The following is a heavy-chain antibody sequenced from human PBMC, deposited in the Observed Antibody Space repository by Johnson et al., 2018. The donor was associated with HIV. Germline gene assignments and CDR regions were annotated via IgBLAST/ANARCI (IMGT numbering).Heavy chain of an antibody. D-gene: IGHD5-12*01. CDR1: GFTFSSYA. CDR3: AREGGGYDGKGAFDI. CDR2: ISYDGSNK. V-gene: IGHV3-30-3*01. J-gene: IGHJ3*02. Sequence: QVQLVESGGGVVQPGRSLRLSCAASGFTFSSYAMHWVRQAPGKGLEWVAVISYDGSNKYYADSVKGRFTISRDNSKNTLYLQMNSLRAEDTAVYYCAREGGGYDGKGAFDIRGQGTMVTVSS.